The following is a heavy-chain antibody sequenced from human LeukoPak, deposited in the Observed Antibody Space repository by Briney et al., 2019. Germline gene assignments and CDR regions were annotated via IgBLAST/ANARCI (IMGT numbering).Heavy chain of an antibody. CDR3: ARDMERAYYYGSGSYYTPVDY. V-gene: IGHV1-18*01. J-gene: IGHJ4*02. CDR1: GYTFTSYG. CDR2: ISAYNGNT. Sequence: ASVKVSCKASGYTFTSYGISWVRQAPGRGLEWMGWISAYNGNTNYAQKLQGRVTMTTDTSTSTAYMELRSLRSDDTAVYYCARDMERAYYYGSGSYYTPVDYWGQGTLVTVSS. D-gene: IGHD3-10*01.